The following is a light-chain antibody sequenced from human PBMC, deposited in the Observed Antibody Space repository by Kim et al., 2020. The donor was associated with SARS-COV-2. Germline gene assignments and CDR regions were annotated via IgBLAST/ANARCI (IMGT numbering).Light chain of an antibody. J-gene: IGKJ2*01. CDR3: QQYGSSPVT. CDR2: GAS. CDR1: QSVSRSD. V-gene: IGKV3-20*01. Sequence: EIVLTQSPGTLSLSPGERATLSCRASQSVSRSDLAWYQQKPGQAPRLLIHGASNRATGMSDRISGSGSGTDFTLTISRLEPEDFAVYYCQQYGSSPVTFGQGTKLEIK.